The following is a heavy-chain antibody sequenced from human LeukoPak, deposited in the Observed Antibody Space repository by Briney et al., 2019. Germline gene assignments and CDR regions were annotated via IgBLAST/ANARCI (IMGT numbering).Heavy chain of an antibody. J-gene: IGHJ3*02. CDR2: IFPGDSDT. D-gene: IGHD5-12*01. CDR3: ARQWMDAFDI. CDR1: GYIFKNHW. Sequence: GESLKISCQGAGYIFKNHWIGWVRQTPERVLEWMAIIFPGDSDTRYSPSFQGQVTISADKSISTAYLQWSSLKASDTAMYYCARQWMDAFDIWGQGTMVTVSS. V-gene: IGHV5-51*01.